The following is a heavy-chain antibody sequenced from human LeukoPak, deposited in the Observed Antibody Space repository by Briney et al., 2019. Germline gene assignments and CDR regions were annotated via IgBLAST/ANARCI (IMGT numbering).Heavy chain of an antibody. Sequence: SETLSLTCAVYGGSFSGYYWSWIRQPPGKGLEWIGEINHSGSTNYNASLKSRVTISVDTSKNPFSLKLSSVTAADTSVYYCARGFGDYGANGGEEYDYWGQGTLVTVSS. V-gene: IGHV4-34*01. D-gene: IGHD4-17*01. CDR3: ARGFGDYGANGGEEYDY. CDR1: GGSFSGYY. J-gene: IGHJ4*02. CDR2: INHSGST.